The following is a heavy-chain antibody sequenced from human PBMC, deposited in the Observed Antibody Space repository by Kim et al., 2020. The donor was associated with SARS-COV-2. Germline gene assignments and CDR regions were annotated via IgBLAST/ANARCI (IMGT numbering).Heavy chain of an antibody. J-gene: IGHJ4*02. V-gene: IGHV4-39*01. CDR1: GGSISSSSYY. CDR2: IYYSGST. Sequence: SETLSLTCTVSGGSISSSSYYWGWIRQPPGKGLEWIGSIYYSGSTYYNPSLKSRVTISVDTSKNQFSLKLSSVTAADTAVYYCARSGIAVAGPWGYWGQGTLVTVSS. D-gene: IGHD6-19*01. CDR3: ARSGIAVAGPWGY.